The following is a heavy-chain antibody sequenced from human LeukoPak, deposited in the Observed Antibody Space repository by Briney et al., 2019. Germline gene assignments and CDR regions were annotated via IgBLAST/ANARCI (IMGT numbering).Heavy chain of an antibody. Sequence: PGGSLRLSCTASGFTFSSYWMHWVRQAPGKGLVWVSHIKTDGSTVSYADSVKGRFTISRDNSKNTLYLQMNSLRAEDTAVYYCAKDTYLYGGKPLWGQGTLVTVSS. CDR2: IKTDGSTV. CDR1: GFTFSSYW. J-gene: IGHJ4*02. D-gene: IGHD4-23*01. V-gene: IGHV3-74*01. CDR3: AKDTYLYGGKPL.